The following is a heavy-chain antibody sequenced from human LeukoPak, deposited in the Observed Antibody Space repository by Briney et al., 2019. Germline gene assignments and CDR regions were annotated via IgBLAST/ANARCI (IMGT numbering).Heavy chain of an antibody. J-gene: IGHJ3*01. V-gene: IGHV3-15*07. CDR1: GFNFINTW. D-gene: IGHD3-9*01. Sequence: GGSLRLSCAASGFNFINTWMNWVRQAPGKGLEWVARIKSEVDGGTTDYAAPVKGRFIISKDDSKNMVYLQMDSLKTEDTAVYFCARDWYHAFDFWGQGTMVTVSS. CDR2: IKSEVDGGTT. CDR3: ARDWYHAFDF.